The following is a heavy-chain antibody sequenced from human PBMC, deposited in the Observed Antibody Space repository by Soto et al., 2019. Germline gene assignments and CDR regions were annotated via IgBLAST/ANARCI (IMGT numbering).Heavy chain of an antibody. CDR1: GFTFSSYG. V-gene: IGHV3-30*18. CDR3: AKDSSIMITFGAAFDI. D-gene: IGHD3-16*01. Sequence: GGSLRLSCAASGFTFSSYGMHWVRQAPGKGLEWVAVISYDGSNKYYADSVKGRFTISRDNSKNTLYLQMNSLRAEDTAVYYCAKDSSIMITFGAAFDIWGQGTMVTVSS. J-gene: IGHJ3*02. CDR2: ISYDGSNK.